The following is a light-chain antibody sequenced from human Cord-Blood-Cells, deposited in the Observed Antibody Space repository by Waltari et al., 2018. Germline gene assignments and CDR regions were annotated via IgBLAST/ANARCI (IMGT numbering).Light chain of an antibody. V-gene: IGKV1-9*01. CDR1: QGISSY. CDR2: AAS. Sequence: IQLTQSPSSLSASVGDRVTITCRASQGISSYLACYQQKPGKARKPLCYAASTLQSGVPSRFSGSGSGTDFNLTISSLQPEDFATYYCQQLNSYPYTFGQGTKLEIK. CDR3: QQLNSYPYT. J-gene: IGKJ2*01.